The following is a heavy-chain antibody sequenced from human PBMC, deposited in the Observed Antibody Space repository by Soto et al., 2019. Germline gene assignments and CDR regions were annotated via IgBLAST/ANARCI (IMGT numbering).Heavy chain of an antibody. CDR2: ISSTGRTI. CDR1: GFTFSNYY. D-gene: IGHD6-19*01. J-gene: IGHJ4*02. Sequence: LRLSCGASGFTFSNYYMSWIRQAPGKGLEWVSYISSTGRTIYYADSVKGRFTASRDNAQNSLSLKLNSLRVEDTAVYYCARSYSSGWEFDYWGQGTQVTVSS. CDR3: ARSYSSGWEFDY. V-gene: IGHV3-11*01.